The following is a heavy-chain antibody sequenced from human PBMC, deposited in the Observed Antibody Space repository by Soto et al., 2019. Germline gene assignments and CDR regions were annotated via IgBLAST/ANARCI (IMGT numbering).Heavy chain of an antibody. J-gene: IGHJ6*02. CDR1: GGSISSSSYY. V-gene: IGHV4-39*01. CDR2: IYYSGST. CDR3: ARVICSSTSCYEDYYYGMDV. D-gene: IGHD2-2*01. Sequence: SETLSLTCTVSGGSISSSSYYWGWIRQPPGKGLDWIGSIYYSGSTYYNPSLKSRVTISVDTSKNQFSLKLSSVTAADTAVYYCARVICSSTSCYEDYYYGMDVWGQGTTVTGTS.